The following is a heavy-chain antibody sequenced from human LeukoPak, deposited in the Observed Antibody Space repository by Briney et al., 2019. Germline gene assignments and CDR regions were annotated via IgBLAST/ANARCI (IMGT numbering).Heavy chain of an antibody. V-gene: IGHV4-61*02. Sequence: SETLSLTCTVSGGSISSGSYYWSWIRQPAGKGLEWIGRIYTSGSTNYNPSLKSRVSISVDPSQNQFSLRLSSVTAAGSAVYYCATHQQQLVLGWFDPRGQGTLVTVSP. D-gene: IGHD6-13*01. CDR3: ATHQQQLVLGWFDP. J-gene: IGHJ5*02. CDR1: GGSISSGSYY. CDR2: IYTSGST.